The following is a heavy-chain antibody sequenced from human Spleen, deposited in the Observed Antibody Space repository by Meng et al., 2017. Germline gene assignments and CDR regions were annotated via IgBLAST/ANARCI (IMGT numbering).Heavy chain of an antibody. CDR2: IKSIPDGGTT. D-gene: IGHD2-8*01. Sequence: GGSLRLSCAASGFYFSNAWMSWVRQAPGKGLEWVGRIKSIPDGGTTDYAAPVKGRFTISRDDSKNTLFLQMNSLKTEDTAVYYCAALMVPVWGQGSLVTVSS. CDR1: GFYFSNAW. J-gene: IGHJ4*02. V-gene: IGHV3-15*01. CDR3: AALMVPV.